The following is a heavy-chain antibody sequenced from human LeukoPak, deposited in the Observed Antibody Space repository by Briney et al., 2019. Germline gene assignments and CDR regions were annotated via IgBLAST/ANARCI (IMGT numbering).Heavy chain of an antibody. Sequence: TGGSLRLSCAASGFTFDDYGMSWDRQAPGKGLEWVSGINWNGGSTGYADSVKGRFTISRDNAKNSLYLQMNSLRAEDTALYYCARVFSSGWYGGFDYWGQGTLVTVSS. D-gene: IGHD6-19*01. V-gene: IGHV3-20*04. CDR3: ARVFSSGWYGGFDY. CDR1: GFTFDDYG. CDR2: INWNGGST. J-gene: IGHJ4*02.